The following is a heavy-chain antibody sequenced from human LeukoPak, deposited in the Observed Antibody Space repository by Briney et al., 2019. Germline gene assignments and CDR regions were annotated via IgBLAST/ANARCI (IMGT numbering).Heavy chain of an antibody. D-gene: IGHD3-16*02. CDR2: VSAYNDNT. V-gene: IGHV1-18*01. J-gene: IGHJ4*02. Sequence: ASVKVSCKASGYTFTSYGINWVRQAPGQGLEWMGWVSAYNDNTNSAQKFQGRVTMTTDTPTSTAYMELRSLRSDDTAVYYCARDYDYVWGSYRYPIPDYWGQGTLVTVSS. CDR3: ARDYDYVWGSYRYPIPDY. CDR1: GYTFTSYG.